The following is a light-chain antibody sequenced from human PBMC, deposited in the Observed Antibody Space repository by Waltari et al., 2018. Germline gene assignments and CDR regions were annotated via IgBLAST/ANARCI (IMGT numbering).Light chain of an antibody. CDR1: QSLNNY. Sequence: EIVLTQSPATLSLSPGERATLSCRASQSLNNYVAWYQQKPGQAPRLLIFDSSNRPPGIPARFSGSGSGTDFTLTISSLEPEDFAVYYCQQLSNWPSYAFGPGTKLEIK. V-gene: IGKV3-11*01. CDR2: DSS. CDR3: QQLSNWPSYA. J-gene: IGKJ2*01.